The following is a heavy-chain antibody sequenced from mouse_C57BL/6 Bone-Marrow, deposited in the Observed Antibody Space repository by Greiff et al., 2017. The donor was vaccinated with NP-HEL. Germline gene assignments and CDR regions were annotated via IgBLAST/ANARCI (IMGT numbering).Heavy chain of an antibody. CDR2: INPNNGGT. V-gene: IGHV1-26*01. CDR3: AIMITTVVARYWYFDV. CDR1: GYTFTDYY. J-gene: IGHJ1*03. Sequence: EVQLQQSGPELVKPGASVKISCKASGYTFTDYYMNWVKQSHGKSLEWIGDINPNNGGTSYNQKFKGKATLTVDKSSSTAYMELRSLTSEESAVYYCAIMITTVVARYWYFDVWGTGTTVTVSS. D-gene: IGHD1-1*01.